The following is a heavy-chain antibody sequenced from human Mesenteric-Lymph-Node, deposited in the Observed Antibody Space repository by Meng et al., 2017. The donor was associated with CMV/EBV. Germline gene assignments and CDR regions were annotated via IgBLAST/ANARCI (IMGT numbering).Heavy chain of an antibody. CDR2: ISFGGSDK. Sequence: GGSLRLSCAASGFTFSSYAMHWVRQAPGKGLEWVAVISFGGSDKYYADSVKGRFTISRDNSKNTLYLQMNSLRAEDTAVYYCARDPRWLQLNSYFDYWGQGTLVTVSS. D-gene: IGHD5-24*01. CDR1: GFTFSSYA. CDR3: ARDPRWLQLNSYFDY. V-gene: IGHV3-30-3*01. J-gene: IGHJ4*02.